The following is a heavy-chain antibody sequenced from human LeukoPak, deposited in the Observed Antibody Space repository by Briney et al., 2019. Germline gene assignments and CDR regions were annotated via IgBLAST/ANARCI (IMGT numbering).Heavy chain of an antibody. CDR1: GYTLTRYA. Sequence: ASVKVSCKASGYTLTRYAMNWVRQAPGQGLEWMGWISAYNGNTNYAQKLQGRVTMTTDTSTSTAYMELRSLRSDDTAVYYCARDLSGLSAFEIWGQGTMVTVSS. CDR3: ARDLSGLSAFEI. J-gene: IGHJ3*02. CDR2: ISAYNGNT. V-gene: IGHV1-18*01. D-gene: IGHD5-12*01.